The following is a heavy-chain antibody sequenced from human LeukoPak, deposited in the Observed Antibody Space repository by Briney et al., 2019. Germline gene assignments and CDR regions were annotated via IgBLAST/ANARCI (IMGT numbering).Heavy chain of an antibody. J-gene: IGHJ4*02. CDR2: IYHNGNT. V-gene: IGHV4-38-2*02. CDR3: ASTLGAYYDFWSGYPPPSTFDY. CDR1: GSSINSVYS. Sequence: SETLSLTCTVFGSSINSVYSWGWIRQPPGKGLEWIGSIYHNGNTYYNPSLKSRVTISVDTSKNQFSLKLSSVTAADTAVYYCASTLGAYYDFWSGYPPPSTFDYWGQGTLVTVSS. D-gene: IGHD3-3*01.